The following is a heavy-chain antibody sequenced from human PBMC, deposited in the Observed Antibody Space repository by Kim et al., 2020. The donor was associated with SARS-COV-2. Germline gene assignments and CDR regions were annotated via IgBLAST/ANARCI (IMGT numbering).Heavy chain of an antibody. CDR2: IYSGGST. D-gene: IGHD1-26*01. CDR3: AILVGAYYYYGMDV. CDR1: GFTGSSNY. V-gene: IGHV3-53*04. Sequence: GGSLRLSCAASGFTGSSNYMSWVRQAPGKGLEWVSVIYSGGSTYDADSVKGRFTISRHNSKNTLYLQMNSLRAEDTAVYYCAILVGAYYYYGMDVWGQGTTVTVSS. J-gene: IGHJ6*02.